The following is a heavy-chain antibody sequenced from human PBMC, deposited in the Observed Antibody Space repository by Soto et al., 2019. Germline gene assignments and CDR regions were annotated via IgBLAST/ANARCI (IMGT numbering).Heavy chain of an antibody. J-gene: IGHJ4*02. CDR2: IVVDSNTA. D-gene: IGHD1-26*01. CDR3: ARAIKRWEVNYYFDF. CDR1: GSTFNNFA. V-gene: IGHV1-69*06. Sequence: QVVLLQSGAEVKEPGSSVRVSCQVSGSTFNNFAFSWVREAPGHGPEWMGGIVVDSNTAEYSQRFQDRVTITADTSTDTLYMELGSLTFEDTAVYYCARAIKRWEVNYYFDFWGQGTLVTVSS.